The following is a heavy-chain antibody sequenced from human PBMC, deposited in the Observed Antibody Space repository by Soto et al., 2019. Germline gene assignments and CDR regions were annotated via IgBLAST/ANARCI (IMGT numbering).Heavy chain of an antibody. J-gene: IGHJ4*02. V-gene: IGHV3-48*03. D-gene: IGHD5-18*01. Sequence: PGGSLRLSCAASGFTFSSYEMNWVRQAPGKGLEWVSYISSSGSTTYYGDSVKGRFTISRDNAKNSLYLQMNSLRAEDTAVYYCAVGGYVDTAMVWGQGTLVTVSS. CDR2: ISSSGSTT. CDR3: AVGGYVDTAMV. CDR1: GFTFSSYE.